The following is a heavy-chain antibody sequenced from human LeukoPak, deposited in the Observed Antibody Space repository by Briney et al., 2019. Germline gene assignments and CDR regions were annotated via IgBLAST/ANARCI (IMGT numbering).Heavy chain of an antibody. V-gene: IGHV4-59*01. CDR3: ARSTYRSSTSCYRSFDY. CDR2: IYYSGST. CDR1: GGSISSYY. J-gene: IGHJ4*02. Sequence: PSETLSLTCTVSGGSISSYYWSWIRQPPGKGLEWIGYIYYSGSTNYNPSLKSRVTISVDTSKNQFSLKLSSVTAADTAVYYCARSTYRSSTSCYRSFDYWGQGTLVTVSS. D-gene: IGHD2-2*01.